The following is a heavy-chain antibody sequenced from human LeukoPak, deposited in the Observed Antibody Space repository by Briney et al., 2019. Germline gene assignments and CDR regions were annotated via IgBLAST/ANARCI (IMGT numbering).Heavy chain of an antibody. V-gene: IGHV2-70*17. D-gene: IGHD4-23*01. J-gene: IGHJ4*02. CDR3: ARISTVVGGFDS. Sequence: SGPALVTPTQTLTLTCTFSGFSLSTTGMCVSWIRQPPAKAMEWLARIDWDNDKFSRTSMKTRLTISKDTSKNQVVLTMTNMDPVDTATYYCARISTVVGGFDSWGQGTLVTVSS. CDR1: GFSLSTTGMC. CDR2: IDWDNDK.